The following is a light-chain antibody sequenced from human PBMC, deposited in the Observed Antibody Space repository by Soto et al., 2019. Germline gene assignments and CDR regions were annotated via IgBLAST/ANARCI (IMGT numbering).Light chain of an antibody. V-gene: IGKV2-30*01. J-gene: IGKJ5*01. Sequence: DFVTTQSPLSLPVTLVQPSSISFRSGQILAYSDGNTYLNWFQQRPGQAPRRLIYKVSNRDSGVPDRFSGSGSGTDFTLKISRVEAEDVGVYYCMQGTHPFTFGQGTRLEIK. CDR3: MQGTHPFT. CDR1: QILAYSDGNTY. CDR2: KVS.